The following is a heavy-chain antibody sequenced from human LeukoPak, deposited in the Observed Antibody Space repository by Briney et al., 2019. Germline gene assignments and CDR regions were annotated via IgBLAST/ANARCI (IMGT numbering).Heavy chain of an antibody. Sequence: SETLSLTCTVSGGSISSYCWSWIRQPAGKGLEWIGRIYTSGSTNYNPSLKSRVTMSVDTSKNQFSLKLSSVTAADTAVYYCARDGHSSGWYYFDYWGQGTLVTVSS. CDR2: IYTSGST. J-gene: IGHJ4*02. CDR1: GGSISSYC. CDR3: ARDGHSSGWYYFDY. V-gene: IGHV4-4*07. D-gene: IGHD6-19*01.